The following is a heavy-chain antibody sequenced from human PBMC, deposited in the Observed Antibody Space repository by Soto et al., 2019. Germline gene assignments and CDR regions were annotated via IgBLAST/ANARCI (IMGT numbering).Heavy chain of an antibody. CDR3: ASSGSGDSGYDFGVYFFDY. D-gene: IGHD5-12*01. CDR1: GGSISSSSYY. V-gene: IGHV4-39*01. Sequence: ETLSLTCTVSGGSISSSSYYLGWIRQPPGKGLEWIGSIYYSGSTYYNPSLKSRVTISVDTSKNQFSLKLSSVTAADTAVYYCASSGSGDSGYDFGVYFFDYWGQGTLVTVSS. J-gene: IGHJ4*02. CDR2: IYYSGST.